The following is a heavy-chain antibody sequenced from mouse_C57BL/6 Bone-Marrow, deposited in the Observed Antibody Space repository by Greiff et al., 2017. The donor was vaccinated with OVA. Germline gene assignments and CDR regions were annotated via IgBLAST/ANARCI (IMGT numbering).Heavy chain of an antibody. CDR3: TFLLSDY. CDR1: GFNIKDDY. V-gene: IGHV14-4*01. D-gene: IGHD2-1*01. Sequence: EVKLMESGAELVRPGASVKLSCTASGFNIKDDYMHWVKQRPEQGLEWIGWIDPENGDTEYASKFQGKATITADTSSNTAYLQLSSLTSEDTAVYYCTFLLSDYWGQGTTLTVSS. CDR2: IDPENGDT. J-gene: IGHJ2*01.